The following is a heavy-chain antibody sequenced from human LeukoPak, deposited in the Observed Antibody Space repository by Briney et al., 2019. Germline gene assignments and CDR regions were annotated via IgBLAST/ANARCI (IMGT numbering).Heavy chain of an antibody. Sequence: GGSLRLSCAASGFTFSSYWMSWVRQAPGKGLEWVANIKQDGSEKYYVDSVKGRFTISRDNAKNSLYLQMNSLRAEDTAVCYCAGRAYSSSATKPSYFDYWGQGTLVTVSS. CDR1: GFTFSSYW. CDR2: IKQDGSEK. V-gene: IGHV3-7*01. D-gene: IGHD6-6*01. CDR3: AGRAYSSSATKPSYFDY. J-gene: IGHJ4*02.